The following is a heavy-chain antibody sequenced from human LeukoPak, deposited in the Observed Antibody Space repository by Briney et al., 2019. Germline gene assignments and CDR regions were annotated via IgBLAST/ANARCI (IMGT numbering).Heavy chain of an antibody. CDR3: AKVATWTHFDY. D-gene: IGHD3/OR15-3a*01. CDR1: GFTFSSYA. V-gene: IGHV3-23*01. Sequence: GGSPRLSCAASGFTFSSYAMGWVRQAPGKGLEWVSALSDSGGSTYYADSVKGRFTISRDNSKNTLYLQMHSLRAEDTAVYYCAKVATWTHFDYWGQGTLVTVSS. CDR2: LSDSGGST. J-gene: IGHJ4*02.